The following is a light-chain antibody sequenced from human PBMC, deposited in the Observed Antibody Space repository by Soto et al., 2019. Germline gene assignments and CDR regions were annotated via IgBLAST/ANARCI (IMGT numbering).Light chain of an antibody. CDR3: QQYNSYPRT. V-gene: IGKV1-5*01. CDR2: DAS. J-gene: IGKJ1*01. Sequence: DIEVTQSPSTLSASVGDRVTISCRASQSISSWLAWYQQKPGKAPKLLIYDASSLESGVPSRFSGSGSGTDFTLTISSLQPDDFATYYCQQYNSYPRTFGQGTKVDI. CDR1: QSISSW.